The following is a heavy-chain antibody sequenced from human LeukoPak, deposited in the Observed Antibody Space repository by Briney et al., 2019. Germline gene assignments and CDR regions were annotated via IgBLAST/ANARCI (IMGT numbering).Heavy chain of an antibody. J-gene: IGHJ4*02. CDR3: AKLPGIAVAGGFDQ. V-gene: IGHV3-23*01. CDR1: GFTFSSYA. CDR2: TSGSGGST. Sequence: GGSLTLSCAASGFTFSSYAMSWVRQAPGKGLEWVSATSGSGGSTYYADSVKGRLTISRDNSKNTLYLQMNSLRAEDTAVYYCAKLPGIAVAGGFDQWGQGTLVTVSS. D-gene: IGHD6-19*01.